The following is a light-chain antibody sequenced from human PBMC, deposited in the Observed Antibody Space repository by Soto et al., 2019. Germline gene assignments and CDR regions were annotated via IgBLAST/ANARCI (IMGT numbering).Light chain of an antibody. V-gene: IGKV3-15*01. CDR2: GAS. CDR3: QQYNNWPPGT. Sequence: EIVMTQSPATLSVSPGERATLSCRASQSVSSNLAWYQQKPGQAPRLLIYGASTSATCIPARFSGSGSGTEFSLTICSLQSEDFAVYYCQQYNNWPPGTFGQGTKVEIK. J-gene: IGKJ1*01. CDR1: QSVSSN.